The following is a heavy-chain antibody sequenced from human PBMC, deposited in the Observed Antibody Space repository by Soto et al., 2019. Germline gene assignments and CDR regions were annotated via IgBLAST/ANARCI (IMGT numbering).Heavy chain of an antibody. J-gene: IGHJ6*02. CDR2: IANDGRRQ. CDR1: GFTLSSYE. Sequence: QVQLVESGGGVVQPGRSLRLSCAASGFTLSSYEMHWVRQAPGQGLEWVAVIANDGRRQYYADSVKGRFTISSDNSKNKLYVQMNSLSTEDTAVDFCAKDVKLRGSSVYYYYGMDVWGLGTTVTVSS. V-gene: IGHV3-30*18. CDR3: AKDVKLRGSSVYYYYGMDV. D-gene: IGHD1-1*01.